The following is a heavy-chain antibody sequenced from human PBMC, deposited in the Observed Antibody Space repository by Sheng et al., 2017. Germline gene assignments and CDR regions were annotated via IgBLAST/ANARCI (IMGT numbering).Heavy chain of an antibody. J-gene: IGHJ6*02. CDR1: GGSFSGYY. V-gene: IGHV4-34*01. D-gene: IGHD4-17*01. Sequence: QVQLQQWGAGLLKPSETLSLTCAVYGGSFSGYYWSWIRQPPGKGLEWIGEINHSGSTNYNPSLKSRVTISVDTSKNQFSLRVSSVTAADTAVYYCARGGPTTVTTLPYYYYYGMDVWGQGTTVTVSS. CDR3: ARGGPTTVTTLPYYYYYGMDV. CDR2: INHSGST.